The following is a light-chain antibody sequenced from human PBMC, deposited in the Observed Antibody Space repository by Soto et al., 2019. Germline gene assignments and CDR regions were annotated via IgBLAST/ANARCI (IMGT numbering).Light chain of an antibody. J-gene: IGKJ1*01. Sequence: DIVMTQSPDSLAVSLGKRATFNCKSSQSILDRSKNKYYLAWYQQKSGQPPKLLIYWASLREPGVPDRFTGSGSGTDFTLTISSLQAEDVAVYYCQQYFTSPWTFGQGTKVEI. CDR1: QSILDRSKNKYY. V-gene: IGKV4-1*01. CDR2: WAS. CDR3: QQYFTSPWT.